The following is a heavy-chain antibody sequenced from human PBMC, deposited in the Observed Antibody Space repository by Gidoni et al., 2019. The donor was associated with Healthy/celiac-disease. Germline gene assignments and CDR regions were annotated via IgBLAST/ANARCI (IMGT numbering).Heavy chain of an antibody. Sequence: EVQLVESGGGLVKPGGSLRLSCAASGFTFSSYSMNWVRQAPGKGLEWVSSISSSSSYIYYADSVKGRFTISRDNAKNSLYLQMNSLSAEDTAVYYCARWGVGATPAAFDYWGQGTLVTVSS. V-gene: IGHV3-21*01. D-gene: IGHD1-26*01. J-gene: IGHJ4*02. CDR1: GFTFSSYS. CDR2: ISSSSSYI. CDR3: ARWGVGATPAAFDY.